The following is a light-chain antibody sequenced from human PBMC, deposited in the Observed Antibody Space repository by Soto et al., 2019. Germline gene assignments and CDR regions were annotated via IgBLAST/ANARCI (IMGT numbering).Light chain of an antibody. V-gene: IGLV1-51*02. CDR3: GAWDISLSGGV. Sequence: QSVLTQPPSVSAAPGQAVTISCSGNSADIGSDFVSCYQHHPGTAPKLLIYEDNNRPSWIPDRVSGSKSGTLATLVITGLQAGEEADDYCGAWDISLSGGVFGGGTKLTVL. J-gene: IGLJ3*02. CDR2: EDN. CDR1: SADIGSDF.